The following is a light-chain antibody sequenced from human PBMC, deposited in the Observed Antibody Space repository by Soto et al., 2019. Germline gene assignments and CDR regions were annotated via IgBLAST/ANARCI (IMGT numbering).Light chain of an antibody. J-gene: IGKJ2*01. CDR3: QHYGGSPPRYT. V-gene: IGKV3-20*01. CDR2: GAS. Sequence: EIVLTQSPGTLSLSPGERATLSCRASQSVSDTYLAWYQQKPGQPPRLLIYGASNRATGIPDRFSGSGSGTDFTLTISRLEPEDFAVYYCQHYGGSPPRYTFGQGTKLEIK. CDR1: QSVSDTY.